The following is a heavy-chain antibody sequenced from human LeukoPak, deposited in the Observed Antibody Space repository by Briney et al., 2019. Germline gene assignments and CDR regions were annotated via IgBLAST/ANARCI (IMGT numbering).Heavy chain of an antibody. CDR3: ARRNYLNWFDP. V-gene: IGHV1-69*04. CDR2: IIPILGIA. D-gene: IGHD1-7*01. Sequence: SVKVSCKASGGTFSSYAISWVRQAPGQGLEWMGRIIPILGIANYALKFQGRVTITADKSTSTAYMELSSLRSEDTAVYYCARRNYLNWFDPWGQGTLVTVSS. J-gene: IGHJ5*02. CDR1: GGTFSSYA.